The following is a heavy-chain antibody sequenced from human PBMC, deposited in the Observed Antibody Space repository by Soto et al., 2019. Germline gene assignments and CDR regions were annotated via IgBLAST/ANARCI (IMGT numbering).Heavy chain of an antibody. Sequence: SETLSLTCTVSGGSISSYYWSWIRQPPGKGLEWIGYIYYSGSTNHNPSLKSRVTISVDTSKNQFSLKVSSVTAADTAVYYCARAQDIALATVFHYWGQGTLLTFSS. D-gene: IGHD5-18*01. CDR1: GGSISSYY. CDR2: IYYSGST. V-gene: IGHV4-59*01. J-gene: IGHJ4*02. CDR3: ARAQDIALATVFHY.